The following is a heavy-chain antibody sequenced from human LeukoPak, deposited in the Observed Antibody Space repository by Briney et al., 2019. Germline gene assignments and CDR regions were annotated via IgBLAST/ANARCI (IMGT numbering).Heavy chain of an antibody. CDR2: IKSKTDGGTT. V-gene: IGHV3-15*01. Sequence: PGGSLSLACAASGFTFSDAWMTWVRQAAGRGREWVGRIKSKTDGGTTDYAAPVKGRFTVSRDDSKNTLYLQMNSLKTEDTAAYYCLSSSGYYFESWGQGTLVTVSS. CDR3: LSSSGYYFES. D-gene: IGHD6-19*01. CDR1: GFTFSDAW. J-gene: IGHJ4*02.